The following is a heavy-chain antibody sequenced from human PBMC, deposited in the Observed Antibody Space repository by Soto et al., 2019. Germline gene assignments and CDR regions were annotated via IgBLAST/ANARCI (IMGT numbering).Heavy chain of an antibody. CDR1: GGTFSSYA. V-gene: IGHV1-69*13. CDR2: IIPIFGTA. J-gene: IGHJ5*02. CDR3: ARGYYDFWSGPPKINWFDP. D-gene: IGHD3-3*01. Sequence: SVKVSCKASGGTFSSYAISWVRQAPGQGLEWMGGIIPIFGTANYAQKFQGRVTITADESTSTAYMELSSLRSEDTAVYYCARGYYDFWSGPPKINWFDPWGQGTLVTVSS.